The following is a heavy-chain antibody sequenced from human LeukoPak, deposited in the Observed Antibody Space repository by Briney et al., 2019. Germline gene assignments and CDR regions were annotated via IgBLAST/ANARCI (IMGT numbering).Heavy chain of an antibody. CDR3: ARHQYYYDTRGYYIDY. CDR1: GYIFSSYW. CDR2: IYPGDSDT. J-gene: IGHJ4*02. D-gene: IGHD3-22*01. Sequence: GESLRISCKGSGYIFSSYWIGWVRQMPGEGLEWMGIIYPGDSDTRSSPSFQGQVTISADKSISTAYLQWNSLRASDTAMYYCARHQYYYDTRGYYIDYWGQGTLVTVSS. V-gene: IGHV5-51*01.